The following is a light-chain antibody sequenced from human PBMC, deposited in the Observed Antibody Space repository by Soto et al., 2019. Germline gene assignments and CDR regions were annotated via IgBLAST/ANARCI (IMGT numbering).Light chain of an antibody. J-gene: IGKJ4*01. CDR1: QSVSSY. Sequence: EIVLTQSPATLSLSPGEGATLSCRASQSVSSYLAWYQQKPGQAPRLLIYDASNRATGIPARFSGSGSGTDFTLTISSLEPEDFAVYYCQQRSNWTFGGGTKVEIK. V-gene: IGKV3-11*01. CDR3: QQRSNWT. CDR2: DAS.